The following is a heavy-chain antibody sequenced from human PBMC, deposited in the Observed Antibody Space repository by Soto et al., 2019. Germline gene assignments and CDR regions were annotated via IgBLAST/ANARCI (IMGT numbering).Heavy chain of an antibody. CDR1: GFTFGYFS. V-gene: IGHV3-21*01. CDR2: ISDSGSST. D-gene: IGHD2-15*01. Sequence: GGSLRLSCAASGFTFGYFSMNWVRQAPGKGLEWVSSISDSGSSTYYADSVMGRFTISRDNAKNSLYLQMNSLRAEDTAVYFCATRRGAGGHFDYWGQGALVTVSS. J-gene: IGHJ4*02. CDR3: ATRRGAGGHFDY.